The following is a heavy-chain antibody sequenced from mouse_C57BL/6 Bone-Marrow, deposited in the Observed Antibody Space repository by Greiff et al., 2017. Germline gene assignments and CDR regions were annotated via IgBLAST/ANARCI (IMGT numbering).Heavy chain of an antibody. CDR2: IDPEDGET. CDR1: GFNSKDYY. V-gene: IGHV14-2*01. CDR3: SRSYNGSIYAIDY. J-gene: IGHJ4*01. Sequence: VQLKQSGAELVKPGASVKLSCTASGFNSKDYYMHWVKQRTEQGLEWIGRIDPEDGETKYAPKFPGKATIPADTSSSTAYRQRSCLTSEDTAVYYCSRSYNGSIYAIDYWCQGTPFTFSS. D-gene: IGHD1-1*01.